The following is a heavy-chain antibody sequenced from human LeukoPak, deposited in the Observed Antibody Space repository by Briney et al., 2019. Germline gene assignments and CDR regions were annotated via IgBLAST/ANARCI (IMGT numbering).Heavy chain of an antibody. Sequence: SETLPLTCAVSGHSVSSGFFWGWIRQPPGKGLEWIATIYHNGITHYNPSLKSRVTISVDTSKNQFSLKMSSVTAADTAVYYCTRGVALSDHGRIDSWGQGTPATVSS. D-gene: IGHD1-26*01. CDR1: GHSVSSGFF. J-gene: IGHJ4*02. CDR2: IYHNGIT. V-gene: IGHV4-38-2*01. CDR3: TRGVALSDHGRIDS.